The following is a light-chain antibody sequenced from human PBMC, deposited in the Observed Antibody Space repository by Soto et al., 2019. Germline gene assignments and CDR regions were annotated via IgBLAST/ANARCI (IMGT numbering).Light chain of an antibody. CDR3: QQYDSHPMYT. V-gene: IGKV1-5*03. Sequence: DIQMTQPPSTLSASVGDRVTITCRARQNIVNWLAWYQQKPGKAPNLLIYKTSTLQSGVPSRFSGSGSGTEFTLTISSLQPDDFATYYCQQYDSHPMYTFGQGTKVDIK. CDR2: KTS. J-gene: IGKJ2*01. CDR1: QNIVNW.